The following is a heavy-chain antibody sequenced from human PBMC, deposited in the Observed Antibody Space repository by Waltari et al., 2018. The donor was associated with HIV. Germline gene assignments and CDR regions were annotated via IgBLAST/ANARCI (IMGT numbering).Heavy chain of an antibody. J-gene: IGHJ5*02. V-gene: IGHV4-39*07. Sequence: QLQLQESGPGLVKPSETLSLTCTVSGGSISSSSYYLGWIRQPPGKGLAWIGSIYYSGSTYYNPSLKSRVTISVDTSKNQFALKLSSVTAADTAVYYCARDGGYCSSTSCYTGPNWFDPWGQGTLVTVSS. D-gene: IGHD2-2*02. CDR2: IYYSGST. CDR1: GGSISSSSYY. CDR3: ARDGGYCSSTSCYTGPNWFDP.